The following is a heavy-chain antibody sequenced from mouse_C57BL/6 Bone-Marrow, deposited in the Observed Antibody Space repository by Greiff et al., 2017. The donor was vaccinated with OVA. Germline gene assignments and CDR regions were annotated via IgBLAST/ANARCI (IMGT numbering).Heavy chain of an antibody. J-gene: IGHJ4*01. V-gene: IGHV2-2*01. CDR2: IWSGGST. CDR1: GFSLTSYG. CDR3: ARNSDYYGSSYDAMDY. Sequence: VKLVESGPGLVQPSQSLSITCTVSGFSLTSYGVHWVRQSPGKGLEWLGVIWSGGSTDYNAAFISRLSISKDNSKSQVFFKMNSLQADDTAIYYCARNSDYYGSSYDAMDYWGQGTSVTVSS. D-gene: IGHD1-1*01.